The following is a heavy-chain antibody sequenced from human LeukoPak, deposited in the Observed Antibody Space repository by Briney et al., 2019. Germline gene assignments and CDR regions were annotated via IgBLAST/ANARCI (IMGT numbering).Heavy chain of an antibody. CDR2: MYYGGRT. D-gene: IGHD2-8*01. J-gene: IGHJ6*03. CDR3: ARHKYGRGYYYYMDV. Sequence: SETLSLTCTVSGVAIDTDAYFWGWIRRPPGKGLEWIGSMYYGGRTYLNPSLKTRVTISVDTSKNLFSLKLTSVTAADTAVYYCARHKYGRGYYYYMDVWGKGTTVSVSS. CDR1: GVAIDTDAYF. V-gene: IGHV4-39*01.